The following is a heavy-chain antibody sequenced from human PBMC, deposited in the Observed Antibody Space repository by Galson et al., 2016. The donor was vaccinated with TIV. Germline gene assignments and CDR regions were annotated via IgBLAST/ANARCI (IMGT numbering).Heavy chain of an antibody. CDR1: GFSFSSYR. Sequence: SLRLSCAASGFSFSSYRMSWGRQAPGKGLEWVASIKEDGGQKYDVDSVKGRFTVSRDNAMNSLYLQMNSLRAEDTAVYYCARLGYCSRSNCFYGMDVWGQGTTVAVSS. CDR2: IKEDGGQK. CDR3: ARLGYCSRSNCFYGMDV. D-gene: IGHD2-2*01. V-gene: IGHV3-7*03. J-gene: IGHJ6*02.